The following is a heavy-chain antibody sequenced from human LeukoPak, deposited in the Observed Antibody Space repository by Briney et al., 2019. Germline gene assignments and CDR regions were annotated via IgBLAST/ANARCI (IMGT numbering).Heavy chain of an antibody. J-gene: IGHJ4*02. CDR3: ARHGYTASHYFLDY. Sequence: SETLSLTCTVTSGSINSYFWGWVRQPAGRGLEWIGRIYTTGNTHYNPTLKSRLTMSIDTSKRQFSLNLRSVTAADTAIYYCARHGYTASHYFLDYWSQGTLVTVSS. CDR2: IYTTGNT. D-gene: IGHD3-16*01. CDR1: SGSINSYF. V-gene: IGHV4-4*07.